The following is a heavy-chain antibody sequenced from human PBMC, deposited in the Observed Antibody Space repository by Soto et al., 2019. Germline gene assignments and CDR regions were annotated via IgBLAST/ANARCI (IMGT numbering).Heavy chain of an antibody. V-gene: IGHV3-21*04. Sequence: EVQLVESGGGLVKPGGSLRLSCAASGFTFSSYSMNWVRQAPGKGLEWVSSISSSSSYIYYADSVKGRFTISRDNAKNSLYLQMNSLRAEDTAVYYCAKDGRSGPGSYCFDYWGQGTLVTVSS. CDR3: AKDGRSGPGSYCFDY. J-gene: IGHJ4*02. CDR2: ISSSSSYI. CDR1: GFTFSSYS. D-gene: IGHD2-15*01.